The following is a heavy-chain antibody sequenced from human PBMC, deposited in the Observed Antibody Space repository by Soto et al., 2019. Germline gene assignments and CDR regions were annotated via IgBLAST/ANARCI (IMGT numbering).Heavy chain of an antibody. CDR2: TSPIFGSG. CDR1: GGTFSTNP. Sequence: QVQLVQSGAEVKKPGSSVKVSCKASGGTFSTNPISWVRQAPGQGLEWMGGTSPIFGSGSSSQTFHGRLTVTADKSTNTAYMELSNLTSADTAVYYCARASGYVSGWYHDYWGQGTRVTVSS. V-gene: IGHV1-69*06. D-gene: IGHD6-19*01. CDR3: ARASGYVSGWYHDY. J-gene: IGHJ4*02.